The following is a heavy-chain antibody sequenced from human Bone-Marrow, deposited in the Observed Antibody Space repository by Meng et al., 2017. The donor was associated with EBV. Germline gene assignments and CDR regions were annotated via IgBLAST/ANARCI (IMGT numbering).Heavy chain of an antibody. J-gene: IGHJ4*02. V-gene: IGHV1-69*01. CDR2: IIPISNTP. CDR1: GGTFSSFA. D-gene: IGHD2-15*01. Sequence: QVRLVESGTEVKKPGSSVKVSCNASGGTFSSFAINWLRQAPGQGLEWVGAIIPISNTPKYAQNFQDRVTITADESMRTGYMELSSLRSEDTAVYYCARDKECSGGSCYAFDHWGQGTLVTVSS. CDR3: ARDKECSGGSCYAFDH.